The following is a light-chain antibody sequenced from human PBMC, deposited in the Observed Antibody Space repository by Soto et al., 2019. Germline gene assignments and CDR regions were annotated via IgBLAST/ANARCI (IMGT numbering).Light chain of an antibody. V-gene: IGKV3-15*01. CDR1: QSLSSD. Sequence: EIVLTQSPATLSLSPGERATLSFRASQSLSSDLAWYQQKVGQAPRLLIYGASTRATGIPARYSGSGSGTEFNFTISSLQSEDFAVYYCQQYNKWPRTFGQGTKVDIK. CDR2: GAS. CDR3: QQYNKWPRT. J-gene: IGKJ1*01.